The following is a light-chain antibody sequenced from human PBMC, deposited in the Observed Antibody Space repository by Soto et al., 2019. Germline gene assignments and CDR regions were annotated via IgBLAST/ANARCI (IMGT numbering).Light chain of an antibody. CDR3: SSYTSTNTL. J-gene: IGLJ2*01. CDR2: EVS. Sequence: QSVLTQPASVSGSPGQSITISCTGTSSDVADYNFVSWYQQHPGKAPKLMIYEVSNRPSGVSSRFPGSKSGNTASLTISGLQAEDEADYYCSSYTSTNTLFGGGTKLTVL. V-gene: IGLV2-14*01. CDR1: SSDVADYNF.